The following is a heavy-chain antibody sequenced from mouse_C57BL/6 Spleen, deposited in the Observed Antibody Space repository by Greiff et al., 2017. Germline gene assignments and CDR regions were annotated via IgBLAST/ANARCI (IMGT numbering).Heavy chain of an antibody. D-gene: IGHD2-1*01. V-gene: IGHV3-6*01. CDR1: GYSITSGYY. CDR3: ARGIYYGNYIFAY. Sequence: EVQLQQSGPGLVKPSQSLSLTCSVTGYSITSGYYWNWIRQFPGNKLEWMGYISYDGSNNYNPSLKNRISITRDTSKNQFFLKLNSVTTEDTATYYCARGIYYGNYIFAYWGQGTLVTVSA. J-gene: IGHJ3*01. CDR2: ISYDGSN.